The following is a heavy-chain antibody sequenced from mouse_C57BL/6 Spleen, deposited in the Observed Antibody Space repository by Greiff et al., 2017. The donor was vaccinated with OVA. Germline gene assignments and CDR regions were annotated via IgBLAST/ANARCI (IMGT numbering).Heavy chain of an antibody. CDR3: AREGATVVATSDWYFDV. V-gene: IGHV1-55*01. CDR1: GYTFTSYW. D-gene: IGHD1-1*01. CDR2: IYPGSGST. Sequence: QVQLQQPGAELVKPGASVKMSCKASGYTFTSYWITWVKQRPGQGLEWIGDIYPGSGSTNYNEKFKSKATLTVDTSSSTAYMQLSSLTSEDSAVYYCAREGATVVATSDWYFDVWGTGTTVTVSS. J-gene: IGHJ1*03.